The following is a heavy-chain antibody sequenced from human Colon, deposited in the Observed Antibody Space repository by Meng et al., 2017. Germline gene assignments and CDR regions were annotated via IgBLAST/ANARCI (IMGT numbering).Heavy chain of an antibody. D-gene: IGHD5-24*01. CDR1: GYSFFGYW. CDR2: VYPDDSKT. CDR3: ARLSCSIELSKTCLDY. V-gene: IGHV5-51*01. J-gene: IGHJ4*02. Sequence: GESLKISCKGSGYSFFGYWIGWVRQMPGKALEWMGMVYPDDSKTRYSPTFQGQVTMSVDKSISTAYLQWGSLEASDTAMYFCARLSCSIELSKTCLDYWGQGTLVTVSS.